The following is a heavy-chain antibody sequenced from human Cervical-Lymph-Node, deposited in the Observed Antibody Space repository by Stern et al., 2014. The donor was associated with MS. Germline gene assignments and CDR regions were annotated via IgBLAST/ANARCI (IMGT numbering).Heavy chain of an antibody. Sequence: DQLVESGGGVVQPGRSLRLSCAASGFTFSSYGMHWVRQAPGKGLEWVAVISYDGSNKYYADSVKGRFTISRDNSKNTLYLQMNSLRAEDTAVYYCAKDTPNYYFDYWGQGTLVTVSS. D-gene: IGHD1-1*01. CDR1: GFTFSSYG. CDR3: AKDTPNYYFDY. CDR2: ISYDGSNK. J-gene: IGHJ4*02. V-gene: IGHV3-30*18.